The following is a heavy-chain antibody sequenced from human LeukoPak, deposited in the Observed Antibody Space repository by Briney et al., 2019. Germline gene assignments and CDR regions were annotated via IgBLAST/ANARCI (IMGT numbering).Heavy chain of an antibody. J-gene: IGHJ4*02. CDR1: GFTFDDYS. CDR2: ISWDGGST. V-gene: IGHV3-43*01. CDR3: AKDGKNYFDY. Sequence: GGSLRLSCAASGFTFDDYSMHWVRQAPGKGLEWVSLISWDGGSTYYADSVKGRFTISRDNSNNSLSLQMNSLRPEDTALYYCAKDGKNYFDYWGQGTLVTVSS.